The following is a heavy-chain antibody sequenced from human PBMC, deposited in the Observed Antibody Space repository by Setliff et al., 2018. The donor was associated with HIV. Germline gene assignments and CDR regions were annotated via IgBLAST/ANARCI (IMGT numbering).Heavy chain of an antibody. CDR3: AEGAGSYFDY. CDR1: GGTLNDYA. Sequence: VKVSCKASGGTLNDYAITWVRQAPGQGLEWMGGIIPIFGTSNYAQKFQGRVTIAADESTSTAYMELSSLRFEDTAVYYCAEGAGSYFDYWGQGTLVTVSS. D-gene: IGHD1-26*01. V-gene: IGHV1-69*01. CDR2: IIPIFGTS. J-gene: IGHJ4*02.